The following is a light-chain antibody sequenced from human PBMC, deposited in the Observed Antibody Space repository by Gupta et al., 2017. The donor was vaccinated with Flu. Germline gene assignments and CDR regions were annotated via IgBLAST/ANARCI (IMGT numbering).Light chain of an antibody. CDR2: GAT. Sequence: LYLYPGVTANRTCKARQSVRGTYLAWSQHKPGHAPKLLICGATRRESGISDRFSGNGYGVHFTVSISKQELEDFGGYYSQQDGSQPPIAFGGGTEVEIK. CDR3: QQDGSQPPIA. CDR1: QSVRGTY. J-gene: IGKJ4*01. V-gene: IGKV3-20*01.